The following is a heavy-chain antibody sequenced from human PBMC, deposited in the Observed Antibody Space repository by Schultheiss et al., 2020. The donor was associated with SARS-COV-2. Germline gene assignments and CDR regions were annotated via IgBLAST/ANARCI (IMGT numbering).Heavy chain of an antibody. D-gene: IGHD3-22*01. J-gene: IGHJ6*02. CDR3: ARDGGYYDSSGYYYYYGMDV. CDR2: ISYDGSNK. CDR1: GFTFSSYG. V-gene: IGHV3-30*03. Sequence: GGSLRLSCAASGFTFSSYGMHWVRQAPGKGLEWVAVISYDGSNKYYADSVKGRFTISRDNSKNTLYLQMNSLRAEDTAVYYCARDGGYYDSSGYYYYYGMDVWGQGTTVTVSS.